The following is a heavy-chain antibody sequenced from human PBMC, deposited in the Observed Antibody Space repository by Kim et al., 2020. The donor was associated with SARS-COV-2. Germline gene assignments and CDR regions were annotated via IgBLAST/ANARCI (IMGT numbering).Heavy chain of an antibody. CDR1: GFTFSSYG. V-gene: IGHV3-33*06. D-gene: IGHD3-16*01. Sequence: GGSLRLSCAASGFTFSSYGMHWVRQAPGKGLEWVAVIWYDGSNKYYADSVKGRFTISRDNSKNTLYLQMNSLRAEDTAVYYCAKDFTGGRGCYFDYWGQGTLVTVSS. CDR2: IWYDGSNK. CDR3: AKDFTGGRGCYFDY. J-gene: IGHJ4*02.